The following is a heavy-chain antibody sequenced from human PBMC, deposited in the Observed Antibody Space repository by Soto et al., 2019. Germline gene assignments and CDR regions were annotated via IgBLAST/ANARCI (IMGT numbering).Heavy chain of an antibody. CDR3: ARATRSRYCTNGVCYDAFDI. J-gene: IGHJ3*02. D-gene: IGHD2-8*01. V-gene: IGHV1-8*01. Sequence: ASVKVSCKASGYTFTSYDINWVRQATGQGLEWMGWMNPNSGNTGYAQKFQGRVTMTRNTSISTAYMELSSLRSEDTAVYYCARATRSRYCTNGVCYDAFDIWGQGTMVTVSS. CDR2: MNPNSGNT. CDR1: GYTFTSYD.